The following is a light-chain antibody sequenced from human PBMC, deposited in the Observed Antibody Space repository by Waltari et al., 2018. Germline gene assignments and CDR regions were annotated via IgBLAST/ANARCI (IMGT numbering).Light chain of an antibody. CDR2: DVS. Sequence: QSALTQSASVSGSPGQSITISCTGTSSDVGGYHYVSWYQQHPGKAPKLMIYDVSNRPSGVSNRFSGSKSGNTASLTISGLQAEDEADYYCSSYISSSTYVFGTGTKVTVL. V-gene: IGLV2-14*03. J-gene: IGLJ1*01. CDR1: SSDVGGYHY. CDR3: SSYISSSTYV.